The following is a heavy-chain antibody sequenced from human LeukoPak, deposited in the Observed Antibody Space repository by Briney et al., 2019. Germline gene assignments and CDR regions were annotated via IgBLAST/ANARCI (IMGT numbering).Heavy chain of an antibody. CDR1: GFTFSSYA. Sequence: GGSLRLSCAASGFTFSSYAMSWVRQAPGEGLEWVSAISGSGGSTYYADSVKGRFTISRDNSKNTLYLQMNSLRAEDTAVYYCAKEDTAMAPRGFNYYYYGMDVWGQGTTVTVSS. CDR2: ISGSGGST. D-gene: IGHD5-18*01. CDR3: AKEDTAMAPRGFNYYYYGMDV. J-gene: IGHJ6*02. V-gene: IGHV3-23*01.